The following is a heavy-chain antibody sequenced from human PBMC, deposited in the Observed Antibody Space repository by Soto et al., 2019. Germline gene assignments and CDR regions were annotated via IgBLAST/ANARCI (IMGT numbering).Heavy chain of an antibody. CDR2: IYSTGGT. J-gene: IGHJ4*02. D-gene: IGHD4-17*01. V-gene: IGHV4-4*07. CDR1: GGSVRAYY. CDR3: ARDAGDDFGDFEDY. Sequence: PSETLSLTCTVSGGSVRAYYWSWFRQPAGKGLQWIGRIYSTGGTQYNPSFKSRVTMSVDTSKNQFSLHLTSVTAADTAMYYRARDAGDDFGDFEDYWGQGTLVTVSS.